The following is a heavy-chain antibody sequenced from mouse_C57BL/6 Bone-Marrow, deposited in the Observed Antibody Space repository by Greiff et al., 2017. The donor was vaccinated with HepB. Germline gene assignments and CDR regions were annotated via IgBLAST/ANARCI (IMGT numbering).Heavy chain of an antibody. Sequence: EVHLLESGGGLVKPGGSLKLSCAASGFTFSSYTMSWVRQTPEKRLEWVATISGGGGNTYYPDSVKGRFTISRDNAKNTLYLQMSSLRSEDTALYYCARRYYGSSYDYWGQGTTLTVSS. V-gene: IGHV5-9*01. D-gene: IGHD1-1*01. CDR1: GFTFSSYT. J-gene: IGHJ2*01. CDR3: ARRYYGSSYDY. CDR2: ISGGGGNT.